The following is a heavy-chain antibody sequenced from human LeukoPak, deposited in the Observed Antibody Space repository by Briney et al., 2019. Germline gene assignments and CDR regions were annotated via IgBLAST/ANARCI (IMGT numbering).Heavy chain of an antibody. D-gene: IGHD5-24*01. J-gene: IGHJ5*02. V-gene: IGHV4-4*02. CDR3: ARVYGLEMATIGGLIGEFWFDP. Sequence: SGTLSLTCAVSGGSISSSNWWSWVRQPPGKGLEWIGEIYHSGSTNYNPSLKSRVTISVDKSKNQFSLKLSSVTAADTAVYYCARVYGLEMATIGGLIGEFWFDPWGQGTLVTVSS. CDR2: IYHSGST. CDR1: GGSISSSNW.